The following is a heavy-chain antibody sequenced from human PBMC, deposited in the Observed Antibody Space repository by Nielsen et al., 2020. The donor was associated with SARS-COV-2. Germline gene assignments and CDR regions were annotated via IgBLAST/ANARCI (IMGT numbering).Heavy chain of an antibody. D-gene: IGHD3-10*01. J-gene: IGHJ6*02. V-gene: IGHV4-30-2*01. Sequence: SETLSLTCAVSGGSISSGGYSWSWIRQPPGEGLEWIGYIYDSGSTYYNPSLKSRVTISVDTSKNQFSLKLSSVTAADTAVYYCAREALKELLWFGESSSYYGMDVWGQGTTVTVSS. CDR1: GGSISSGGYS. CDR3: AREALKELLWFGESSSYYGMDV. CDR2: IYDSGST.